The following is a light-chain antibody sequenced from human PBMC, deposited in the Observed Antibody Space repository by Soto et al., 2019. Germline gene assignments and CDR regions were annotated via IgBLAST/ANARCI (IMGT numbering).Light chain of an antibody. CDR3: QQSYSTPRT. Sequence: DIQMTQSPSSLSASVGDRVTITCRASQSISTYLNCYQQKVGKAPKLLIYAASSLQRGVPSRFSGSGSGTDFTLTISSLQPEDVATYYCQQSYSTPRTFGQGTKLEIK. CDR1: QSISTY. CDR2: AAS. V-gene: IGKV1-39*01. J-gene: IGKJ2*02.